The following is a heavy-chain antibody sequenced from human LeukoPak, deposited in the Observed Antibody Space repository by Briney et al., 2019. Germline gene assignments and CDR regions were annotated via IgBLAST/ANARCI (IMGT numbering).Heavy chain of an antibody. CDR1: GYTFTSYY. J-gene: IGHJ1*01. CDR2: INPSGGST. CDR3: ARDLNYDSSGPPYFQH. Sequence: GASVKVSCKASGYTFTSYYMHWVRQAPGQGLEWMGIINPSGGSTSYAQKFQGRVTMTRDTSTSTVYMELSSLRSEDTAVYYCARDLNYDSSGPPYFQHWGQGTLVTVSS. D-gene: IGHD3-22*01. V-gene: IGHV1-46*01.